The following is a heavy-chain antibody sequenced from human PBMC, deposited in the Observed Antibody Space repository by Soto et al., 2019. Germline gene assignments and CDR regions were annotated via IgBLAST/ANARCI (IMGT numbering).Heavy chain of an antibody. CDR2: IYNGNT. V-gene: IGHV4-59*01. J-gene: IGHJ5*02. Sequence: SETLSLTCTISGGSISGYYWTWIRQSPGKGLEYIGYIYNGNTNYNPSLNSRVTISVDASKNQFSLKLSSVTAADTAVYYCARVWYSSSWYTYWFDPWGQGTLVTVSS. CDR1: GGSISGYY. D-gene: IGHD6-13*01. CDR3: ARVWYSSSWYTYWFDP.